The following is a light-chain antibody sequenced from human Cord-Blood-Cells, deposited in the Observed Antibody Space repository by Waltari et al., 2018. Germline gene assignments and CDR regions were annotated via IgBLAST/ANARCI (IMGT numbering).Light chain of an antibody. CDR2: EVS. CDR3: CSYGGSSAWV. Sequence: QSALTQPASVSGSPGQSITISCTGTSSDVGSYNLVSWYQQHPGKAPKLMIYEVSKRPSGVSNRFSGSKSSNTAARTLSGLQAEDEADYYCCSYGGSSAWVFGGGTKLTVL. CDR1: SSDVGSYNL. J-gene: IGLJ3*02. V-gene: IGLV2-23*02.